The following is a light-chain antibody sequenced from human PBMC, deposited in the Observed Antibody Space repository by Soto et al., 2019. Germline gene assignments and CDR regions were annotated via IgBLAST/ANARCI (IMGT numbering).Light chain of an antibody. V-gene: IGKV3-15*01. J-gene: IGKJ4*01. Sequence: EIVMTQSPATLSVSPGERATLSCRASETVSSNLAWYQQKLGQAPRLLIYGASTRATGIPARFSGSGSGTEFTLTISSLQSKDFAVYYCQQYNNWHPLTFGGGTKVDIK. CDR2: GAS. CDR3: QQYNNWHPLT. CDR1: ETVSSN.